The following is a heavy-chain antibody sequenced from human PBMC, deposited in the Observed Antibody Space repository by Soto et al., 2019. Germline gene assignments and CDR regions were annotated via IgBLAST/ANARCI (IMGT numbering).Heavy chain of an antibody. Sequence: GGSLRLSCAASGFTFSSYSMNWVRQAPGKGLEWVSYISSSSSTIYYADSVKGRFTISRDNAKNSLYLQMNSLRAEDTAVYYCARESPDYDILTGYYYFDYWGQGTLVTVSS. CDR3: ARESPDYDILTGYYYFDY. J-gene: IGHJ4*02. D-gene: IGHD3-9*01. V-gene: IGHV3-48*01. CDR2: ISSSSSTI. CDR1: GFTFSSYS.